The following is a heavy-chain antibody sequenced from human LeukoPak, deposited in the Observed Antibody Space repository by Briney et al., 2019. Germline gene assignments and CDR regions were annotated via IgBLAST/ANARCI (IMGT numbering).Heavy chain of an antibody. Sequence: AGGSLRLSCAASGFRFDSFYMGWIRQVPGKGLDYIALISASGAVPYYAASVKGRFTISRDNAKNSVSLQMNRLSADDTAVYYCARSLIVASEDYWGRGTLVAVSS. D-gene: IGHD3-22*01. J-gene: IGHJ4*02. CDR1: GFRFDSFY. V-gene: IGHV3-11*04. CDR2: ISASGAVP. CDR3: ARSLIVASEDY.